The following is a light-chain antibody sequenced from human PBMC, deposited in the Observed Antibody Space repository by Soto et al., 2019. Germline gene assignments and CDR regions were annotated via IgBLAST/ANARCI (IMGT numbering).Light chain of an antibody. CDR2: DVN. CDR3: SSYTTTAPVV. Sequence: QSALTQPASVSGSPGQSITISCTGTNSDIGAFDYVSWYQHHPGKAPRLLIYDVNNWPSGVSDRFSGSKSGNTASLTISWLQAEDEAVYYCSSYTTTAPVVFGGGTKVTVL. CDR1: NSDIGAFDY. J-gene: IGLJ2*01. V-gene: IGLV2-14*03.